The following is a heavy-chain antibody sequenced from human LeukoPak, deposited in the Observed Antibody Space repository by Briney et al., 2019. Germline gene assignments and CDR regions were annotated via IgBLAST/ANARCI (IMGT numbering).Heavy chain of an antibody. CDR1: GFTFSSYG. CDR2: IRYDGSNK. V-gene: IGHV3-30*02. D-gene: IGHD2-15*01. CDR3: AKGLVAAEGDYYFDY. J-gene: IGHJ4*02. Sequence: SGESLRLSCAASGFTFSSYGMHWVRQAPGKGLEWVAFIRYDGSNKYYADSVKGRFTISRDNSKNTLYLQMNSLRAEDTAVYYCAKGLVAAEGDYYFDYWGQGTLVTVSS.